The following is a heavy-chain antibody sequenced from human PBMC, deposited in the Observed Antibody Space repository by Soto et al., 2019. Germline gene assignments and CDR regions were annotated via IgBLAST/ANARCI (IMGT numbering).Heavy chain of an antibody. CDR3: AKARVRIVGANSFDY. Sequence: PGGSLRLSCVGSVFTFSNYGMHWVRQPPGKGLEWVALISDDGDKRYYADSVRGRLIISRDNSKDTLYLQMNSLGPDDTAVYFCAKARVRIVGANSFDYWGQGTTVTVSS. CDR1: VFTFSNYG. CDR2: ISDDGDKR. V-gene: IGHV3-30*18. J-gene: IGHJ4*02. D-gene: IGHD1-26*01.